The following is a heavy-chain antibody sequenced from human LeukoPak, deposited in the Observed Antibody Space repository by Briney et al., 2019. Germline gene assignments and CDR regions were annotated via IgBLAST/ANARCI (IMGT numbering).Heavy chain of an antibody. CDR2: INPSGSST. D-gene: IGHD6-19*01. Sequence: ASVTVSCKASVYTFTSYYMHWVRQAPRQGLEWMGIINPSGSSTSYAQKFQGRVTMTRDTSTSTVYMELRSLRSEDTAVYYCARESSSGWYGDWFDPWGQGTLVTVSS. J-gene: IGHJ5*02. V-gene: IGHV1-46*01. CDR3: ARESSSGWYGDWFDP. CDR1: VYTFTSYY.